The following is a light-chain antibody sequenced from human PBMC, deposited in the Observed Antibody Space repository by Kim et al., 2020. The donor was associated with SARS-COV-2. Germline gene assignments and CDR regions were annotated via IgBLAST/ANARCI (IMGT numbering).Light chain of an antibody. CDR1: QNIYTY. Sequence: LSPGERATLSCRASQNIYTYLAWYQQKPGQAPRLLICDASKRATGTPPRFSGSGSGTDFTLTISSLEPEDFAVYYCLQRSAWPLTFGGGTKVDIK. J-gene: IGKJ4*01. V-gene: IGKV3-11*01. CDR3: LQRSAWPLT. CDR2: DAS.